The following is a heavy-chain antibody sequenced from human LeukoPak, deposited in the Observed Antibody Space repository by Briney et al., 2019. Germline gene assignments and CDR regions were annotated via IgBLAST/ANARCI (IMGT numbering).Heavy chain of an antibody. D-gene: IGHD6-19*01. V-gene: IGHV4-61*02. Sequence: SETLSLTCTVSGGSLGSRAYYWSWIRQPAGKGLEYIGRIYTDGSRNHNPSLKSRVSISMDTSNNQFTLRVTSVTAADTGVYYCASEGLALAGNFYYWGQGALVTVSS. CDR1: GGSLGSRAYY. CDR2: IYTDGSR. J-gene: IGHJ4*02. CDR3: ASEGLALAGNFYY.